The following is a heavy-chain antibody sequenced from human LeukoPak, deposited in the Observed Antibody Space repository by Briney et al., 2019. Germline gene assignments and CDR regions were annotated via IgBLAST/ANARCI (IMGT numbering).Heavy chain of an antibody. V-gene: IGHV3-23*01. CDR1: GFTFSSYA. D-gene: IGHD6-19*01. CDR2: ISASGGKT. CDR3: AKRLAMTGTYHFDY. Sequence: GGSLRLSCAASGFTFSSYAMSWVRQAPGKGLEWVSAISASGGKTYYADSVKGRFTISRDNSKNTLYLQMNSLRAEDTAVYYCAKRLAMTGTYHFDYWGQGTLVTVSS. J-gene: IGHJ4*02.